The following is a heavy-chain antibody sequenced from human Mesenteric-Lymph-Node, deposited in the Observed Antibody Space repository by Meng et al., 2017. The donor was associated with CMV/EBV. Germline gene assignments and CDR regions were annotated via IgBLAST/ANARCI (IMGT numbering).Heavy chain of an antibody. D-gene: IGHD1-26*01. CDR3: ARSTLRGVGATWGPFDY. Sequence: GESLKISCAASGFTFSSYAMHWVRQAPGEGLEWVAVISYDGSNKYYADSVKGRFTISRDNSKNTLYLQMNSLRAEDTAVYYCARSTLRGVGATWGPFDYWGQGTLVTVSS. CDR1: GFTFSSYA. J-gene: IGHJ4*02. V-gene: IGHV3-30*04. CDR2: ISYDGSNK.